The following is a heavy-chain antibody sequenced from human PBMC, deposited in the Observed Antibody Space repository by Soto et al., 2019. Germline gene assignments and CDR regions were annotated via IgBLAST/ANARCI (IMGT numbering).Heavy chain of an antibody. CDR3: AREYDFWSGWSRPYYMDV. J-gene: IGHJ6*03. V-gene: IGHV3-7*03. CDR1: GFTFSSYW. D-gene: IGHD3-3*01. Sequence: PGGSLRLSCAASGFTFSSYWMSWVRQAPGKGLEWVANIRQDGSEKYYVDSVKGRFTISRDSGENSLYLQMNSLRAEDTAVYYCAREYDFWSGWSRPYYMDVWGKGTTVTVSS. CDR2: IRQDGSEK.